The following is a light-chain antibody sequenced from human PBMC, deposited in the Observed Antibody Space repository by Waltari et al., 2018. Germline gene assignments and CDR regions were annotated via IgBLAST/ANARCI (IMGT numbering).Light chain of an antibody. Sequence: QSVLTQPPSASGTPGQRVTISCSGSSSNIGSNYVYWYQHHPGTAPKLLIYKNDQRPSGVPARFSGSKSATSASLAISGLRSEDEADYYWAAWDDSLRGPVFGGWTKLTVL. J-gene: IGLJ3*02. CDR1: SSNIGSNY. CDR2: KND. CDR3: AAWDDSLRGPV. V-gene: IGLV1-47*01.